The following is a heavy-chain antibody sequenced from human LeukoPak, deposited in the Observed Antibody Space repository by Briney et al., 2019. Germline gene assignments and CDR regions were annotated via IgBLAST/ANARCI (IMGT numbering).Heavy chain of an antibody. J-gene: IGHJ4*02. V-gene: IGHV3-74*03. CDR3: ARDLTGAVFDF. D-gene: IGHD1-26*01. CDR1: GFTFSSYW. CDR2: ITSDGSST. Sequence: GGSLRLSCAASGFTFSSYWMHWVRQAPGKGLVCVSRITSDGSSTTYADPVRGRFTISRDNAKNTVYLQMNDLRAEDTAVYYCARDLTGAVFDFWGQGTLVTVSS.